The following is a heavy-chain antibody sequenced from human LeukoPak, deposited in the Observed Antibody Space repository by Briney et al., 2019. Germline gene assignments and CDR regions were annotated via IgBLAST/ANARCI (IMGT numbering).Heavy chain of an antibody. CDR3: ARRDSSGVVPRWDY. Sequence: SETLSLTCAVYGGSFSSYYWGWIRQPPGKGLEWIGSIYYSGSTYYNPSLKSRVTISVDTSKNQFSLKLSSVTAADTAVYYCARRDSSGVVPRWDYWGQGTLVTVSS. CDR2: IYYSGST. V-gene: IGHV4-39*01. J-gene: IGHJ4*02. CDR1: GGSFSSYY. D-gene: IGHD6-25*01.